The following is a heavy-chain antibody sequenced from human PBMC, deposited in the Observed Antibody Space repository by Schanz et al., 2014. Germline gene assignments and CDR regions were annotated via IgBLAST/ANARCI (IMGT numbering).Heavy chain of an antibody. CDR3: ARVRRRIATPSTPSFRNYYYYAMDV. Sequence: EVQLVESGGGVVQFGRSLRLSCVASGFTFSTYAMSWVRQAPGKGLEWVSSISSSSSYIYYADSVKGRFTISRDNAKNSLYLQMNSLRAEDTSVYFCARVRRRIATPSTPSFRNYYYYAMDVWGQGTTVTVSS. CDR1: GFTFSTYA. CDR2: ISSSSSYI. D-gene: IGHD6-13*01. V-gene: IGHV3-21*01. J-gene: IGHJ6*02.